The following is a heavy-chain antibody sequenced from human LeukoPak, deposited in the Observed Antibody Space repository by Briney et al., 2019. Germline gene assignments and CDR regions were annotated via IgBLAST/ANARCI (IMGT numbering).Heavy chain of an antibody. D-gene: IGHD5-18*01. J-gene: IGHJ6*03. CDR3: ARDRGSYGSMDV. Sequence: SETLSLTRTVSGGSISNYYWSWIRQPAGEGLEWIGRIYTSGSTNYNPSLKSRVTMSLDTSKHQFSLKLSSVTAADTAVYYCARDRGSYGSMDVWGKGTTVTVSS. V-gene: IGHV4-4*07. CDR1: GGSISNYY. CDR2: IYTSGST.